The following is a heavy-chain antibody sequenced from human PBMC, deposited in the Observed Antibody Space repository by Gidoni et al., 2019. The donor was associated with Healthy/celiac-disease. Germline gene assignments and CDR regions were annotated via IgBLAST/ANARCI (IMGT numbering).Heavy chain of an antibody. J-gene: IGHJ4*02. CDR1: GFTFSSYS. CDR3: AREGWLQYDY. CDR2: ISSSSSTI. V-gene: IGHV3-48*01. Sequence: EVQLVESGGGLVQPGGSLRLCCAASGFTFSSYSMNWARQAPGKGLEWVSYISSSSSTIYYADSVKGRFTISRDNAKNSLYLQMTSRRAEDTAVYYCAREGWLQYDYWGQGTLVTVSS. D-gene: IGHD5-12*01.